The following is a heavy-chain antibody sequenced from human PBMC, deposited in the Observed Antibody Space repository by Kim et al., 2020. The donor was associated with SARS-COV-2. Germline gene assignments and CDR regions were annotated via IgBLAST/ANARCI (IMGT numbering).Heavy chain of an antibody. D-gene: IGHD2-8*02. V-gene: IGHV4-34*01. CDR3: ARGLVVFYGMDV. Sequence: SPSRKSRRTISVDPSKNQFSLKLGSVTAADTAVYYCARGLVVFYGMDVWGQGTTVTVSS. J-gene: IGHJ6*02.